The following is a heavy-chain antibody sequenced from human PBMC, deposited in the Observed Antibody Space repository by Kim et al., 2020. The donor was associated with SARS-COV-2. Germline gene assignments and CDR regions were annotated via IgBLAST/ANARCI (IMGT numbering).Heavy chain of an antibody. D-gene: IGHD2-15*01. Sequence: ASVKVSCKASGYTFTGYYMHWVRQAPGQGLEWMGWINPNSGGTNYAQKFQGRVTMTRDTSISTAYMELSRLRSDDTAVYYCARVLPAQPGLLHFDYWGQGTLVTVSS. CDR3: ARVLPAQPGLLHFDY. CDR2: INPNSGGT. V-gene: IGHV1-2*02. J-gene: IGHJ4*02. CDR1: GYTFTGYY.